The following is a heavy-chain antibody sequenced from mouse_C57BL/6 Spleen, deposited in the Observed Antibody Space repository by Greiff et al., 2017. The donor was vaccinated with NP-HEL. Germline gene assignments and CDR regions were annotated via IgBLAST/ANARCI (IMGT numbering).Heavy chain of an antibody. CDR3: ARPTGGFAY. V-gene: IGHV15-2*01. Sequence: QVQLQQSGSELRSPGSSVKLSCKDFDSEVFPIAYLCWVRQKPGHGFEWIGGILPSIGRTIYGEKFEDNATLDADTLSNTAYLELNSLTAEDSAIYYCARPTGGFAYWGKGTLVTVSA. CDR1: DSEVFPIAY. J-gene: IGHJ3*01. CDR2: ILPSIGRT. D-gene: IGHD4-1*01.